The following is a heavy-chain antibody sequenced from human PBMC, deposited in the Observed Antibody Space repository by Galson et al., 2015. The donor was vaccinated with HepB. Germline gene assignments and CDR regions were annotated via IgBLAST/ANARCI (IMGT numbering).Heavy chain of an antibody. V-gene: IGHV1-18*01. CDR3: ARDTDQGDYSSSSYAWFDP. Sequence: SVKVSCKASGYTFINFGISWVRQAPGQGLEWMGWIGAYNGNANYAPKLQGRVTMTTDTSTNTAYMELRSLRSDDTAVYYCARDTDQGDYSSSSYAWFDPWGQGTLVTVSS. J-gene: IGHJ5*02. D-gene: IGHD6-13*01. CDR1: GYTFINFG. CDR2: IGAYNGNA.